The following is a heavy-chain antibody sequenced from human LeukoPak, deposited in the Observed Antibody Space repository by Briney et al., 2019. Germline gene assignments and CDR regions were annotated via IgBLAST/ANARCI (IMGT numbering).Heavy chain of an antibody. V-gene: IGHV4-59*01. Sequence: SETLSLTCTVSGGSISSYYWSWIRQPPGKGLEWIGYIYYSGTTNYNPSLKSRLTISVDTSKNQFSLKLSSVTAADTAVYYCARESPNYYFDYWGQRTLVTVSS. D-gene: IGHD5-24*01. CDR1: GGSISSYY. CDR3: ARESPNYYFDY. J-gene: IGHJ4*02. CDR2: IYYSGTT.